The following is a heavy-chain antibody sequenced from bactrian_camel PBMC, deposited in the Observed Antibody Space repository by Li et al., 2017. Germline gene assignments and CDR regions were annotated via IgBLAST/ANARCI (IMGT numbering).Heavy chain of an antibody. Sequence: HVQLVESGGGLVQHGGSLRLSCAASGFSFRLVTLSWVRQAPGKGLEWVSTIFTDARNEAYSDSVKGRFTISRDNAKNTVYLQMNSLKSEDTALYYCTAGFHDLDYWGQGTQVTVS. CDR3: TAGFHDLDY. J-gene: IGHJ4*01. CDR1: GFSFRLVT. CDR2: IFTDARNE. D-gene: IGHD5*01. V-gene: IGHV3S7*01.